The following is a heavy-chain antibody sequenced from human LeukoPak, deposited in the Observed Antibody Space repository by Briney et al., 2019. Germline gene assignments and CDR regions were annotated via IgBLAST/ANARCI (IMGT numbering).Heavy chain of an antibody. V-gene: IGHV1-18*01. CDR2: ISAYNGNT. D-gene: IGHD3-3*01. CDR1: GYTFTSYG. CDR3: ARVGAIFGVVIIGGVDY. J-gene: IGHJ4*02. Sequence: VASVKVSCKASGYTFTSYGISWVRQAPGQGLEWMGWISAYNGNTNYAQKLQGRVTMTTDTSTSTAYMELRSLRSDDTAVYYCARVGAIFGVVIIGGVDYWGQGTLVTVSS.